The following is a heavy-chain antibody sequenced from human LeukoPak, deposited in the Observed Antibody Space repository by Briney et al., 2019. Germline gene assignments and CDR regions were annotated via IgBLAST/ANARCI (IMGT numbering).Heavy chain of an antibody. CDR2: IIPIFGTA. D-gene: IGHD2-21*02. CDR3: ARETYCGGDCRTFDY. V-gene: IGHV1-69*13. Sequence: ASAKVSCKASGGTFSSYAISWVRQAPGQGLEWMGGIIPIFGTANYAQKFQGRVTITADESTSTAYMELSSLRSEDTAVYYCARETYCGGDCRTFDYWGQGTLVTVSS. J-gene: IGHJ4*02. CDR1: GGTFSSYA.